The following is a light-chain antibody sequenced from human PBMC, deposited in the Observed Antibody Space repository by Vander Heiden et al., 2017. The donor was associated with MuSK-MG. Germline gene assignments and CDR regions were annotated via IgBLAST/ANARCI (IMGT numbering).Light chain of an antibody. V-gene: IGLV1-36*01. CDR3: ASGDDRVNEVV. Sequence: SVLTQPPSVSGVPGQRVTIACSGVTSNIGDNVVRWYQEVAGEAPNLLIYFDERRPSGVSDRLSGAKSGTSASLSISGLQADDEAHYYCASGDDRVNEVVFGGGTRLTVL. CDR2: FDE. J-gene: IGLJ2*01. CDR1: TSNIGDNV.